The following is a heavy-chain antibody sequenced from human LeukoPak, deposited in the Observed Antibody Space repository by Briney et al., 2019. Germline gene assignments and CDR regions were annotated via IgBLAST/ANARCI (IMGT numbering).Heavy chain of an antibody. CDR3: ARGEDGHYGSGSYGIETSYYYYMDV. V-gene: IGHV4-59*12. CDR2: IYYREGT. Sequence: PSQSLSLTRTVSGGSIWPYYWSCIRQPPGRGWEGSVYIYYREGTNLNPSLNSRVTISVDTSKAEFSLNLSSVTAADTAVYYCARGEDGHYGSGSYGIETSYYYYMDVWGKGTTVTISS. J-gene: IGHJ6*03. D-gene: IGHD3-10*01. CDR1: GGSIWPYY.